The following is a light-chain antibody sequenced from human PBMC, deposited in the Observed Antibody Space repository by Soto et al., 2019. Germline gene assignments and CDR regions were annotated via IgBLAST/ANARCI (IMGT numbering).Light chain of an antibody. CDR1: QSISTW. CDR3: RHYDSYPIT. V-gene: IGKV1-5*03. J-gene: IGKJ5*01. CDR2: RAS. Sequence: DIQMTQSPSTLSASVGDRVTITCRASQSISTWLAWYQQKPGKAPKPLIYRASSLESGVPPRFSGSGSGTEFTLTISSLQPDDSATYYCRHYDSYPITFGQGTRLEIK.